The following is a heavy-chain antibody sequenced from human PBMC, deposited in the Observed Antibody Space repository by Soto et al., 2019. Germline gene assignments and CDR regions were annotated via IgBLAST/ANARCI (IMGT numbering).Heavy chain of an antibody. CDR1: GGSISSSSYS. J-gene: IGHJ6*02. Sequence: QLQLQESGPRLVKPSETLSLTCSVSGGSISSSSYSWGWIRQPPGKGLEWIGTIYYSGSTHYNPSLEGRVAISADPPNNQLSLRLPSVTAADTAVYYCGRQPGHCGSTTCFGYYSVDVWGQGTTVTVS. CDR3: GRQPGHCGSTTCFGYYSVDV. D-gene: IGHD2-2*01. V-gene: IGHV4-39*01. CDR2: IYYSGST.